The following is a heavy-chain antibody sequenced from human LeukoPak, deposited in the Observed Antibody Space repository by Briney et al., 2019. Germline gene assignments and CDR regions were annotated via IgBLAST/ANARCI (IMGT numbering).Heavy chain of an antibody. D-gene: IGHD3-10*01. J-gene: IGHJ4*02. CDR1: GGSISSGSYY. V-gene: IGHV4-61*02. Sequence: SETLSLTCTVSGGSISSGSYYWSWIRQPAGKGLEWIGRIYTSGSTNYNPSLKSRVTISVDTSKNQFSLKLSSVTAADTAVYYCARGRRITMVRGVIYGYWGQGTLVTVSS. CDR3: ARGRRITMVRGVIYGY. CDR2: IYTSGST.